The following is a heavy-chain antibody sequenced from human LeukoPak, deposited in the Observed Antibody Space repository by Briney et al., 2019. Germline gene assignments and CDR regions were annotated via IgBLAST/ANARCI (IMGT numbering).Heavy chain of an antibody. Sequence: SETLSLACTVSAGSISSWYWSWIRQPPGKGLEWIGNIYDSGSPNYNPSLKSRATMSVETSKNQVFLNLRSVTAADTAVYYCARETSLPGYAGGLGFNCWGQGTLVTVSS. CDR2: IYDSGSP. V-gene: IGHV4-59*01. CDR1: AGSISSWY. CDR3: ARETSLPGYAGGLGFNC. D-gene: IGHD6-19*01. J-gene: IGHJ4*02.